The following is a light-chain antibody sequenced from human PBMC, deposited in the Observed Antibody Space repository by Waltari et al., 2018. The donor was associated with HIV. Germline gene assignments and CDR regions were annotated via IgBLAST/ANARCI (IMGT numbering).Light chain of an antibody. Sequence: EIVLTQSPAALSFSPGERAILSCRASQSVSNYLAWYHQKPGQAPRPLIFDASKRATGIPARFSGSGSGTDFTLTISSLEPEDFALYYCQQRADWPITLGQGTRLDIK. V-gene: IGKV3-11*01. CDR3: QQRADWPIT. CDR1: QSVSNY. CDR2: DAS. J-gene: IGKJ5*01.